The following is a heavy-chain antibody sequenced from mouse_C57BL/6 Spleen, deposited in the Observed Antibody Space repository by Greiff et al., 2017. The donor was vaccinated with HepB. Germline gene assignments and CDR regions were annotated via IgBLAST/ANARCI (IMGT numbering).Heavy chain of an antibody. CDR2: IDPENGDT. D-gene: IGHD2-4*01. CDR3: TLYDYDRFAY. J-gene: IGHJ3*01. V-gene: IGHV14-4*01. Sequence: EVQLQQSGAELVRPGASVTLSCTASGFNIKDDYMHWVKQRPEQGLEWIGWIDPENGDTEYASKFQGKATITAHTSSNTAYLQLSSLTSEDTAVYYCTLYDYDRFAYWGQGTLVTVSA. CDR1: GFNIKDDY.